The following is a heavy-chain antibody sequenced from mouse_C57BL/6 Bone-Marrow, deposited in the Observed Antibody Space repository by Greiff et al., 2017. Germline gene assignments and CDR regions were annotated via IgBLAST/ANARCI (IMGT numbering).Heavy chain of an antibody. J-gene: IGHJ2*01. Sequence: VQLQQSGAELMKPGASVKLSCKATGYTFTGYWIEWVKQRPGHGLEWIGEILPGSGSTNYNEKFKGKATFTADTSSNTAYMQLSSLTTEDSAIYYCASRFYGYCDRSYPYYFDYWGQGTTVTVSS. CDR3: ASRFYGYCDRSYPYYFDY. V-gene: IGHV1-9*01. CDR1: GYTFTGYW. CDR2: ILPGSGST. D-gene: IGHD1-1*01.